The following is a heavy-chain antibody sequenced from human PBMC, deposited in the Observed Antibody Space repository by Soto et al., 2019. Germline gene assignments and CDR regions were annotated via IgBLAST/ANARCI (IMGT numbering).Heavy chain of an antibody. V-gene: IGHV4-59*01. CDR2: IYYSGST. CDR1: GGSISSYY. D-gene: IGHD6-19*01. J-gene: IGHJ4*02. Sequence: PSETLSLTCTVSGGSISSYYWSWIRQPPGKGLEWIGYIYYSGSTNYNPSLKSRVTISVDTSKNQFSLKLSSVTAADTAVYYCARDTYSSGWYSGFGEYYFDYWGQGTLVTVSS. CDR3: ARDTYSSGWYSGFGEYYFDY.